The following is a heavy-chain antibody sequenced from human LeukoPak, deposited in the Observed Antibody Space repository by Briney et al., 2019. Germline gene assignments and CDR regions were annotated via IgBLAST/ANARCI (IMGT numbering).Heavy chain of an antibody. Sequence: SETLSLTCTVSGGXISSYYCSWIRQPPGQGLEWIGFIVYSGNTNYNPSLKSRVTISIDTSNNQLSLKLSSVTAADTAVYYCARHREMDSYEAFDMWGQGTMVTVSS. CDR1: GGXISSYY. CDR2: IVYSGNT. D-gene: IGHD5-24*01. CDR3: ARHREMDSYEAFDM. J-gene: IGHJ3*02. V-gene: IGHV4-59*08.